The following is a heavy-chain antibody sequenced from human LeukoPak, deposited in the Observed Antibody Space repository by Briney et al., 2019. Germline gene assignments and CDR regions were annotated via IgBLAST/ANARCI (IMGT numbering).Heavy chain of an antibody. CDR1: GFTFSSYE. V-gene: IGHV3-48*03. J-gene: IGHJ4*02. CDR2: ISNSGSAI. Sequence: PGGSLRLSCAASGFTFSSYEMNWVRQAPGNGLEWISYISNSGSAIFYADSVKGRFTISRDNAKNSLYLQMNSLRAEDTAVYYCARVVSIASGDYWGQGTLVTVSS. CDR3: ARVVSIASGDY. D-gene: IGHD1-14*01.